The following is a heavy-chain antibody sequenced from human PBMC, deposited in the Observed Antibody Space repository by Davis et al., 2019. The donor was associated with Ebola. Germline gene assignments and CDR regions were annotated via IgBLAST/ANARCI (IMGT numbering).Heavy chain of an antibody. Sequence: PGGSLRLSCAASGFTFSNAWMSWVRQAPGKGLEWVGRIKSKTDGGTTDYAAPVKGRFTISRDDSKNTLYLQMNSLKTEDTAVYYYTTDFLGEKYYDILTGYYRETDYWGQGTLVTVSS. CDR3: TTDFLGEKYYDILTGYYRETDY. CDR1: GFTFSNAW. D-gene: IGHD3-9*01. CDR2: IKSKTDGGTT. J-gene: IGHJ4*02. V-gene: IGHV3-15*01.